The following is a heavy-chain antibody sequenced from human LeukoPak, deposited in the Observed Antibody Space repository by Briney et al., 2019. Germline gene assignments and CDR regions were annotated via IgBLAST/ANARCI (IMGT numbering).Heavy chain of an antibody. CDR1: GSSFTSYW. Sequence: GASLKISSKGSGSSFTSYWIGWVRQMPGKGLEWMGIIYPGDSDTRYSPSFQGEVTISADKSISTAYLQWSSLKASDTAMYYCAGSHSKQWLVRFDYWGQGTLVTVSS. V-gene: IGHV5-51*01. J-gene: IGHJ4*02. D-gene: IGHD6-19*01. CDR2: IYPGDSDT. CDR3: AGSHSKQWLVRFDY.